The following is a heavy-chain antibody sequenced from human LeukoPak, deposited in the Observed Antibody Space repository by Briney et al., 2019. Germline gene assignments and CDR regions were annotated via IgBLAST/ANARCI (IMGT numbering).Heavy chain of an antibody. J-gene: IGHJ4*02. D-gene: IGHD3-10*01. CDR2: IIPIFGTA. Sequence: GASVKVSCKASGGTFSSYAISWVRQAPGQGLEWMGGIIPIFGTANYAQKFQGRVTITADESTSTAYMELSSLRSEDTAVYYCASVNYGSGSPSLCPDYWGQGTLVIVSS. CDR3: ASVNYGSGSPSLCPDY. CDR1: GGTFSSYA. V-gene: IGHV1-69*13.